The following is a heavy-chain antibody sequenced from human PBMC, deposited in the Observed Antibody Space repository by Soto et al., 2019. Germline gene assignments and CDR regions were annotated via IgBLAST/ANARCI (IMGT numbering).Heavy chain of an antibody. CDR1: GGTFSSYA. D-gene: IGHD5-12*01. Sequence: SVKVSCKASGGTFSSYAISWVRQAPGQGLEWMGGIIPIFGTANYAQKFQGRVTITADGSTSTAYMELSSLRSEDTAVYYCARDQRMRWLQLSSYYYYGMDVWGQGTTVTVSS. J-gene: IGHJ6*02. V-gene: IGHV1-69*13. CDR2: IIPIFGTA. CDR3: ARDQRMRWLQLSSYYYYGMDV.